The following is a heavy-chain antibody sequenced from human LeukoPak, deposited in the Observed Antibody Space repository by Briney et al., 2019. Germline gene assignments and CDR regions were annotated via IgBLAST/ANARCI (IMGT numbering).Heavy chain of an antibody. J-gene: IGHJ4*02. Sequence: GGSLRLPCATSGFNFDRYTIHWVRQAPGKGLEWVSLAGWAGGTTYYSDSVRGRFTISGDSGKNSVYLQMNSLTTDDTAFYFCAKELDTMFFDYWGQGALVTVSS. CDR2: AGWAGGTT. CDR1: GFNFDRYT. V-gene: IGHV3-43*01. CDR3: AKELDTMFFDY. D-gene: IGHD5-18*01.